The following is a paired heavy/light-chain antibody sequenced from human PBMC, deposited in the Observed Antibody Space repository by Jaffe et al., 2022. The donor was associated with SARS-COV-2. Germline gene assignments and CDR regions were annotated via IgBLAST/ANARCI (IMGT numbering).Light chain of an antibody. J-gene: IGKJ2*02. Sequence: DIQMTQSPSSLSASVRDRVTITCQASQDISNYLAWYQQKPGKAPKLLIYDASTLEAGVPSRFSGSGSETVFTLTISSLQPEDIATYYCQQYDTLPCTFGQGTKLELK. CDR3: QQYDTLPCT. CDR2: DAS. CDR1: QDISNY. V-gene: IGKV1-33*01.
Heavy chain of an antibody. D-gene: IGHD2-2*01. Sequence: QLQLQESGPGLVKPSETLSLICTVSGGSIIDTRYYWGWIRQPPGKGLEWIGTIYYSGNTYYNPSLKSRLTMSIDTSKMQFSLELRSVTAADTSLYYCVRQSLVVIPATIDSWGQGTLVTVSS. CDR2: IYYSGNT. J-gene: IGHJ5*01. CDR1: GGSIIDTRYY. V-gene: IGHV4-39*01. CDR3: VRQSLVVIPATIDS.